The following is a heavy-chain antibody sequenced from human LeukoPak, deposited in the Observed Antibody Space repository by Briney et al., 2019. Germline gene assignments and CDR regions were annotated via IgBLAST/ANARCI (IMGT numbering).Heavy chain of an antibody. CDR1: GFTFSDYY. J-gene: IGHJ4*02. V-gene: IGHV3-11*01. CDR3: ARDTQVKGRSGSYENY. Sequence: GGSLRLSCAASGFTFSDYYMSWIRQAPGKGLEWVSYISSSGSTIYYADSVKGRFTISRDNAKNSLYLQMNSLRAEDTAVYYCARDTQVKGRSGSYENYWGQGTLVTVSS. CDR2: ISSSGSTI. D-gene: IGHD3-10*01.